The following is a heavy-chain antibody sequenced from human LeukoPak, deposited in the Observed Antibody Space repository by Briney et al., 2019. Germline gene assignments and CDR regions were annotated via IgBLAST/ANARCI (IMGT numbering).Heavy chain of an antibody. Sequence: VTVSCKASGYTFTDSGITWGRQAPGQGLEWMGWINHQNGYRNSAQKFQGRVTMTTDTSTSTAHVELRGLRSDDTAVYYCAREQAAAPYSYYMDVWGGRTAV. CDR2: INHQNGYR. V-gene: IGHV1-18*01. CDR3: AREQAAAPYSYYMDV. CDR1: GYTFTDSG. D-gene: IGHD6-13*01. J-gene: IGHJ6*03.